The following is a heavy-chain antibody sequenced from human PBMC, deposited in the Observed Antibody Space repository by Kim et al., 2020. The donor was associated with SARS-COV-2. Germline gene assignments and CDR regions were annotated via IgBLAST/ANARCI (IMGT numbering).Heavy chain of an antibody. CDR3: ASPSLPSYYYGSGSYWNYDYGMDV. J-gene: IGHJ6*02. D-gene: IGHD3-10*01. Sequence: GESLKISCKGSGYSFTSYWISWVRQMPGKGLEWMGRIDPSDSYTNYSPSFQGHVTISADKSISTAYLQWSSLKASDTAMYYCASPSLPSYYYGSGSYWNYDYGMDVWGQGTTVTVSS. V-gene: IGHV5-10-1*01. CDR1: GYSFTSYW. CDR2: IDPSDSYT.